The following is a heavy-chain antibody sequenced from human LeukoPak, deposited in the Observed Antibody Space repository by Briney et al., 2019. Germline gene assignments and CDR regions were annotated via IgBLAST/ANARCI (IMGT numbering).Heavy chain of an antibody. CDR2: ISGTTDTI. Sequence: GGSLRLSCAATGFTFSSFTMNWVRQAPGKGLEWVSSISGTTDTIYYADSVKGRFTISRNNANNSVSLQMNSLRPEDTAVCFCARRRVLSVARALDYWGQGTLVTVSS. CDR3: ARRRVLSVARALDY. CDR1: GFTFSSFT. D-gene: IGHD4/OR15-4a*01. V-gene: IGHV3-48*04. J-gene: IGHJ4*02.